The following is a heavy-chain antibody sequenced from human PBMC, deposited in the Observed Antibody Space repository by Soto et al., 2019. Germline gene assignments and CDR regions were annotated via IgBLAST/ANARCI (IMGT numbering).Heavy chain of an antibody. D-gene: IGHD3-22*01. Sequence: ETLSLTCTVSGGSISSSSYYWGWIRQPPGKGLEWIGNVYYGGSTYYNPSLKSRVTISVETSKSQFSLKLSSVTAADTAVYYCAGGDYYHSSGYYFYYYTMDVWGQGTTVTVSS. CDR2: VYYGGST. J-gene: IGHJ6*02. CDR3: AGGDYYHSSGYYFYYYTMDV. CDR1: GGSISSSSYY. V-gene: IGHV4-39*01.